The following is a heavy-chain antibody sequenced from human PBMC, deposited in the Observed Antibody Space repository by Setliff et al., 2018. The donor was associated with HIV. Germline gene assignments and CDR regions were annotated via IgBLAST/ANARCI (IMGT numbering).Heavy chain of an antibody. D-gene: IGHD1-1*01. CDR2: ISPHNGNT. Sequence: ASVKVSCKVSGYIFTNQYITWVRQAPGQGLEWMGWISPHNGNTKYGEKFQARVTMTADTSTTAAYMELRSLTSDDTAMYYCAKGYTWSVVGALDVWGQGTRVTVSS. V-gene: IGHV1-18*01. J-gene: IGHJ3*01. CDR3: AKGYTWSVVGALDV. CDR1: GYIFTNQY.